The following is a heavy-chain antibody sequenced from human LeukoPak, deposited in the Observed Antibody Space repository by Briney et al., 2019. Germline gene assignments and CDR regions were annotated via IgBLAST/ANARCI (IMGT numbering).Heavy chain of an antibody. J-gene: IGHJ4*02. CDR2: ISGGGGST. Sequence: PGGSLRLSCAASGFTCTSYAMSWVRQAPGKGLEWVSAISGGGGSTYYADSVKGRFTISRDNSKNTLYLQMNSLTAEGTGAYYCAKGRGVVVVAAITFDYWGQGTLVTVSS. CDR3: AKGRGVVVVAAITFDY. D-gene: IGHD2-15*01. CDR1: GFTCTSYA. V-gene: IGHV3-23*01.